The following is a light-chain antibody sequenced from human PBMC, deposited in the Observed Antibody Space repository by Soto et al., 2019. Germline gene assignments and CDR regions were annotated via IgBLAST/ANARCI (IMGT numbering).Light chain of an antibody. J-gene: IGKJ4*01. V-gene: IGKV3-11*01. Sequence: EIVVTQSPATMSLSPGERATLCCRASQRVSNYLAWYQQKPGQAPRLLIYDASNRATALPATFSGSGSGTDFTLTISSLEPEDCALDYFQQRSSLPLPFGGGTKVESK. CDR3: QQRSSLPLP. CDR1: QRVSNY. CDR2: DAS.